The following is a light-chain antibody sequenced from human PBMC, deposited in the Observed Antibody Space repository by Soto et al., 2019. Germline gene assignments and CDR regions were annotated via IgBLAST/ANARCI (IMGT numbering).Light chain of an antibody. V-gene: IGKV1-33*01. CDR3: QQFEDLMS. CDR1: QDISNY. Sequence: DIQMTQSPSIVSASVGDRVTITCQASQDISNYLNWYQQKPGRAPKALIKDSSNLEIGVPSRFRGSGSGTDFTLTISSLQPEGIGKYYCQQFEDLMSFGGGTKVEIK. CDR2: DSS. J-gene: IGKJ4*01.